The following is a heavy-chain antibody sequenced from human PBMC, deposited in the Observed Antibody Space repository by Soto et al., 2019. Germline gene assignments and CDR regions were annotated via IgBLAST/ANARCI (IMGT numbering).Heavy chain of an antibody. V-gene: IGHV1-69*13. D-gene: IGHD5-18*01. J-gene: IGHJ6*02. Sequence: SVKVSCKASGGTFSSYAISWVRQAPGQGLEWMGGIIPIFGTANYAQKFQGRVTITADESTSTAYMELSSLRSEDTAVYYCASSDTAMVPDYYYGMDVWGQGTRVTVS. CDR2: IIPIFGTA. CDR1: GGTFSSYA. CDR3: ASSDTAMVPDYYYGMDV.